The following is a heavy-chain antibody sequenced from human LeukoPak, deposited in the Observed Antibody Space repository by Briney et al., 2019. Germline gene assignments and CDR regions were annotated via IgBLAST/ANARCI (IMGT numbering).Heavy chain of an antibody. V-gene: IGHV4-59*12. CDR2: IYYSGNT. D-gene: IGHD3-22*01. J-gene: IGHJ3*02. CDR3: ARELYYYDSSGYRLDAFDI. CDR1: DGSISSYY. Sequence: SETLSLTCTVSDGSISSYYWSWIRQPPGKGLEWIGYIYYSGNTNYNPSLKSRVTISVDTSKNQFSLKLSSVTAADTAVYYCARELYYYDSSGYRLDAFDIWGQGTMVTVSS.